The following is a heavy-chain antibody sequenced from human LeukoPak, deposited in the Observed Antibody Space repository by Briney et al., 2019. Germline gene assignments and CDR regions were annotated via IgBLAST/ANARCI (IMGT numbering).Heavy chain of an antibody. Sequence: PGGSLRRSCAASGFTFSSYEMNWVRQAPGKGLEWVSYISSSGSTKYYADSVKGRFTISRDNAKNSLYLQMNNLRAEDTAVYYCARHLWLSGNDYWGQGTLVTVSS. CDR1: GFTFSSYE. CDR3: ARHLWLSGNDY. CDR2: ISSSGSTK. D-gene: IGHD5-18*01. J-gene: IGHJ4*02. V-gene: IGHV3-48*03.